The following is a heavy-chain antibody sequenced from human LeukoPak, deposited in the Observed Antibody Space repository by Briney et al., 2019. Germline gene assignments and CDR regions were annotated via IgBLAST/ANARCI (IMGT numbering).Heavy chain of an antibody. CDR1: GFTFSSYG. Sequence: GGSLRLSCAASGFTFSSYGMHWVRQAPGKGLEWVAFIRYDGSNKYYADSVKGRFTISRDNSKNTLYLQMNSLRAEDTAVYYCASGVVVVAATAFDYWGQGTLVTVSS. D-gene: IGHD2-15*01. CDR2: IRYDGSNK. J-gene: IGHJ4*02. CDR3: ASGVVVVAATAFDY. V-gene: IGHV3-30*02.